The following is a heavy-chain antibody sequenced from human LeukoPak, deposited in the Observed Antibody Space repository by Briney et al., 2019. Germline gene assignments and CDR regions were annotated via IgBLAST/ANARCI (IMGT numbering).Heavy chain of an antibody. CDR1: GYTFTGYY. CDR3: ARSIAAAGYFDY. CDR2: INPNSGGT. Sequence: ASVKVSCKASGYTFTGYYMHWVRQAPGQGLEWMGWINPNSGGTNYAQKFQGRVTMTRDTSISTAYMELSRLRSDDTAVYYCARSIAAAGYFDYWGQGTLVTVSS. D-gene: IGHD6-13*01. V-gene: IGHV1-2*02. J-gene: IGHJ4*02.